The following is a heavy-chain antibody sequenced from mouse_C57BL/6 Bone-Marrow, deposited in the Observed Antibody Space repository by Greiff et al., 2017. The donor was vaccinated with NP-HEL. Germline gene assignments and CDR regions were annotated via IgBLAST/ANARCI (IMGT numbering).Heavy chain of an antibody. CDR1: GFNIKNTY. CDR2: IDPANGNT. Sequence: DVKLQESVAELVRPGASVKLSCTASGFNIKNTYMHWVKQRPEQGLEWIGRIDPANGNTKYAPKFQGKATITADTSSNTAYLQLSSLTSEDTAIYYCAPSRNYGSSPFAYWGQGTLVTVSA. V-gene: IGHV14-3*01. D-gene: IGHD1-1*01. CDR3: APSRNYGSSPFAY. J-gene: IGHJ3*01.